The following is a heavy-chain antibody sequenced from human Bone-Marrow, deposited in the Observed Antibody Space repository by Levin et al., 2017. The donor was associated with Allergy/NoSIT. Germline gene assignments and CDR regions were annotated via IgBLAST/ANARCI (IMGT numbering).Heavy chain of an antibody. J-gene: IGHJ6*02. CDR2: ISGSGVSI. CDR3: AKLGTPKTRVLMDV. Sequence: GESLKISCAASGFMFSSFAVSWVRQAPGKGLEWVSTISGSGVSIHYGDSVKGRFTISRDNSRNTVSLQMNSLRADDTAVYYCAKLGTPKTRVLMDVWGQGTTVAVSS. D-gene: IGHD1/OR15-1a*01. CDR1: GFMFSSFA. V-gene: IGHV3-23*01.